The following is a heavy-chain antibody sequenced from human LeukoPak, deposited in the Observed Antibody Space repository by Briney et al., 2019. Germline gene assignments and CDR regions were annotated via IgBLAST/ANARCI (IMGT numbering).Heavy chain of an antibody. Sequence: SETLSLTCAAYGGTFSGYYWSWIRQPPGKGLEWIAEINHSGSTNYNPSLKSRVTILVDTSKNQFLLQLIYVMAADTAVYYCARGVIGGGYYSRRFDPWGQGTLVTVSS. CDR1: GGTFSGYY. J-gene: IGHJ5*02. V-gene: IGHV4-34*01. CDR3: ARGVIGGGYYSRRFDP. D-gene: IGHD3-3*01. CDR2: INHSGST.